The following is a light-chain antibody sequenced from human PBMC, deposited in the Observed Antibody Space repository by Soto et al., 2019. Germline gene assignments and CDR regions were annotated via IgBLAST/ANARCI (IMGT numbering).Light chain of an antibody. CDR1: SSDVGGYNY. CDR2: EVS. Sequence: SLLTQPASVSGSPGQSITISCTGTSSDVGGYNYVSWYQQHPGKAPKLMIYEVSNRPSGVSNRFSGSKSGNTASLTISGLQAEDEADYYCSSYTSSSPRVLGNGTKVTVL. J-gene: IGLJ1*01. V-gene: IGLV2-14*01. CDR3: SSYTSSSPRV.